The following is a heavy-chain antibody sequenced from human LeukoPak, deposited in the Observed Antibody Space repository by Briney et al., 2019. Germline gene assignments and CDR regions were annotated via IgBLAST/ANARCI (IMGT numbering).Heavy chain of an antibody. Sequence: PGGSLRLSCAASGFTFSSYAMSWVRQAPGKGLEGVSAISGSGGSTYYADSVKGRFTISRDNSKNTLYLQMNSLRAEDTAVYYCAKGGMVRGVIPYYYYYMDVWGKGTTVTVSS. D-gene: IGHD3-10*01. CDR1: GFTFSSYA. V-gene: IGHV3-23*01. CDR3: AKGGMVRGVIPYYYYYMDV. J-gene: IGHJ6*03. CDR2: ISGSGGST.